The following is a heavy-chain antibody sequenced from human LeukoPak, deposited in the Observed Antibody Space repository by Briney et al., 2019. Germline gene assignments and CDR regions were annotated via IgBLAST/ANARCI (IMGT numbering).Heavy chain of an antibody. CDR3: ARESFGSGRNNWFDP. Sequence: PSETLSLTCTVSGGSIDSYYWSWIRQPPGKGLEWIGFIYYSGSTKHNPSLKSRVTISMDRSTNQFSLKLTSVTAADTAVYYCARESFGSGRNNWFDPWGQGTLVTVSS. J-gene: IGHJ5*02. V-gene: IGHV4-59*01. CDR1: GGSIDSYY. CDR2: IYYSGST. D-gene: IGHD3-10*01.